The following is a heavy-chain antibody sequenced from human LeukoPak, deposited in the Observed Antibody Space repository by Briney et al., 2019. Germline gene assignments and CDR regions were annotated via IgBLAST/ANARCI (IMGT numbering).Heavy chain of an antibody. CDR2: ISAYNGNT. Sequence: ASVKVSCKASGYTFTSYGISWVRQAPGQGLEWMGWISAYNGNTNYAQKLQGRVTMTTVTSTSTAYMELRSLRSDDTAVYYCARDSSGYYYIYYYYYMDVWGKGTTVTVSS. V-gene: IGHV1-18*01. J-gene: IGHJ6*03. CDR3: ARDSSGYYYIYYYYYMDV. D-gene: IGHD3-22*01. CDR1: GYTFTSYG.